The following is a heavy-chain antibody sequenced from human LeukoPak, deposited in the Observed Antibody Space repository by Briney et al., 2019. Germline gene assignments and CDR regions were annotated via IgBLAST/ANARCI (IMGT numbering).Heavy chain of an antibody. V-gene: IGHV3-23*01. CDR1: GFTFSSYA. CDR3: ARAVPDYGDRWYFDL. Sequence: PGGSLRLSCAASGFTFSSYAMSWVRQAPGKGLEWVSAISGSGGSTYYADSVKGRFTISRDNSKNTLYLQMNSLRAEDKAVYYCARAVPDYGDRWYFDLWGRGTLVTVSS. CDR2: ISGSGGST. J-gene: IGHJ2*01. D-gene: IGHD4-17*01.